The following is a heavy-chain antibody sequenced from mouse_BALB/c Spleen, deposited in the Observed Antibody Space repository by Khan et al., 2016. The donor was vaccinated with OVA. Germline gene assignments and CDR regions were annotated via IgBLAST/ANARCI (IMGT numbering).Heavy chain of an antibody. CDR2: ISYSGST. CDR3: ARSARIKY. CDR1: GYSITSGYG. D-gene: IGHD1-2*01. Sequence: EVQLVESGPGLVKPSQSLSLTCTVTGYSITSGYGWNWIRQFPGNKLEWMGYISYSGSTNYNHSLKSRISITRATSKNQFFMQLNSVKTEDTATYYCARSARIKYWGQGTTLTVSS. J-gene: IGHJ2*01. V-gene: IGHV3-2*02.